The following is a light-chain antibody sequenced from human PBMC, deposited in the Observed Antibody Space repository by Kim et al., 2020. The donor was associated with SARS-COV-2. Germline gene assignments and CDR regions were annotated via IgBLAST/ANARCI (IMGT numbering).Light chain of an antibody. CDR1: SGHSRNA. CDR2: LNSDGSH. J-gene: IGLJ3*02. Sequence: QLVLTQSPSASASLGASVKLTCTLSSGHSRNAIAWHQQQPERGPRYLMKLNSDGSHTKGDGIPDRFSGSSSGAERYLTISSLQSEDEDDYYCQTWDTNLHVFGGGTQLTVL. CDR3: QTWDTNLHV. V-gene: IGLV4-69*01.